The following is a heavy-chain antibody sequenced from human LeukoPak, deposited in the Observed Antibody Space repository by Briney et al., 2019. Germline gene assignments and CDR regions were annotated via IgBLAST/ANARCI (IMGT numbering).Heavy chain of an antibody. D-gene: IGHD6-13*01. V-gene: IGHV3-30-3*01. Sequence: GGSLRLSCAASGFTFSSYAMHWVRQAPGKGLEWVAVISYDGSNKYYADSVKGRFTISRDNSKNTLYLQMNSLRAEDTAVYYCTRTDSSWAHDYWGQGTLVTVSS. CDR1: GFTFSSYA. J-gene: IGHJ4*02. CDR3: TRTDSSWAHDY. CDR2: ISYDGSNK.